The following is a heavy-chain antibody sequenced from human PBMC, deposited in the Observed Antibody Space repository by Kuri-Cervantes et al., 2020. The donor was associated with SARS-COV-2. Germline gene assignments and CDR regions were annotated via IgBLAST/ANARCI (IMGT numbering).Heavy chain of an antibody. V-gene: IGHV4-61*02. CDR1: GGSISSGSYY. CDR3: ARGHPLATMGGGGWLDP. J-gene: IGHJ5*02. Sequence: LRLSCTVSGGSISSGSYYWSWIRQPAGKGLEWIGRIYTSGSTNYNPSLKSRVTISVDTSKNQFSLKLSSVTAADTAVYYCARGHPLATMGGGGWLDPWGQGTLVTVSS. CDR2: IYTSGST. D-gene: IGHD5-24*01.